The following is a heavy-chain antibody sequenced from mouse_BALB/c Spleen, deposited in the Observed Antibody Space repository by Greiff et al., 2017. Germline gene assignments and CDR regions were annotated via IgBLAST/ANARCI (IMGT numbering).Heavy chain of an antibody. Sequence: QVQLQQPGAELVRPGASVKISCKASGYAFSSYWMNWVKQRPGQGLEWIGQIYPGDGDTNYNGKFKGKATLTADKSSSTAYMQLSSLTSEDSAVYFCARVTTVAHYAMDYWGQGTSVTVSS. V-gene: IGHV1-80*01. CDR2: IYPGDGDT. D-gene: IGHD1-1*01. CDR1: GYAFSSYW. J-gene: IGHJ4*01. CDR3: ARVTTVAHYAMDY.